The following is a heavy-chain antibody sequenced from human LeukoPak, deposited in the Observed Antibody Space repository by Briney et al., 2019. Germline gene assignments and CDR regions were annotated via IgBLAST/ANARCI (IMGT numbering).Heavy chain of an antibody. V-gene: IGHV1-2*02. CDR2: INHNSGGT. CDR1: GYSFTGYY. Sequence: GASVKVSCKASGYSFTGYYMQWVRQAPGEGLEWMGWINHNSGGTNYAQKFQGRVTMTRDTSISTAYMELSRLRSDDTAVYYCARDSDSGYDFVYWGQGTLVTVSS. CDR3: ARDSDSGYDFVY. J-gene: IGHJ4*02. D-gene: IGHD5-12*01.